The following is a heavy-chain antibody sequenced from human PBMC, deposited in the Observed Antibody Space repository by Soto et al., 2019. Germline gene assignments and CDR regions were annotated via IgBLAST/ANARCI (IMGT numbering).Heavy chain of an antibody. D-gene: IGHD2-21*01. CDR3: ARGPNSDC. J-gene: IGHJ4*02. Sequence: EERLVQSGGGLAQPGGSLRLSCAASGFSVGGNYMSWVRQAPGKGLELVSLIYSGGNPFYADSMKGRFTLSRDNSDNMLYLQMDSLRAEDTAVYYCARGPNSDCWGQGTLVIVSS. CDR1: GFSVGGNY. V-gene: IGHV3-53*01. CDR2: IYSGGNP.